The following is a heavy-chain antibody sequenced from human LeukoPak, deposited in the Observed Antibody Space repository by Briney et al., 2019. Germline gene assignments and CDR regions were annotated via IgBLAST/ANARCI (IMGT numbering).Heavy chain of an antibody. V-gene: IGHV3-11*04. CDR1: GLTFSDSY. J-gene: IGHJ4*02. Sequence: PGGSLRLSCAASGLTFSDSYMSWIRQAPGKGLEWVSYISSGGTILYYADSVKGRFTISRDNVKNSLYLQMNSLSAEDTGVYYCARVKGSGWYEVDYWGQGTLVTVSS. D-gene: IGHD6-19*01. CDR2: ISSGGTIL. CDR3: ARVKGSGWYEVDY.